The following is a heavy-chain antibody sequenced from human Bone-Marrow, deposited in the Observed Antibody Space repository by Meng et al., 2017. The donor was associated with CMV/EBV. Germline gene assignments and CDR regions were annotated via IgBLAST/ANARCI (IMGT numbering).Heavy chain of an antibody. Sequence: SETLSLTCTVSGNSVSSGSYYWSWIRQPPGKGLEWIGYIYYSGTANYNPSLKSRVTISVDTSKNQFSLKLNSVTAADTAVYYCARDGRSTPRGYKYWGQGTTVTVSS. J-gene: IGHJ6*02. V-gene: IGHV4-61*01. D-gene: IGHD5-18*01. CDR3: ARDGRSTPRGYKY. CDR1: GNSVSSGSYY. CDR2: IYYSGTA.